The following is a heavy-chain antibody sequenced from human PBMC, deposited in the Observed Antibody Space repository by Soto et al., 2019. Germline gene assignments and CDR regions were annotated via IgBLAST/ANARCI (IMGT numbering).Heavy chain of an antibody. D-gene: IGHD2-21*02. Sequence: QVQLVQSGAEVKKPGSSLKVACKASGYSFTGYGLHWVRQAHGQGLKWMGCINPKSGATDYAQQFQGSVTMTREMSTNTAYLEQSGLRSDDTADGTAVYYCAKSNYGGDDYFQYGLDVWGQGTTVTVSS. CDR3: VYYCAKSNYGGDDYFQYGLDV. CDR2: INPKSGAT. CDR1: GYSFTGYG. V-gene: IGHV1-2*02. J-gene: IGHJ6*02.